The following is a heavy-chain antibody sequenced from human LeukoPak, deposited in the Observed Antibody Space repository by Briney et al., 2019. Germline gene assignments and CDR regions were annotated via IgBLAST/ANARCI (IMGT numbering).Heavy chain of an antibody. V-gene: IGHV1-2*04. CDR2: INPNSGGT. J-gene: IGHJ4*02. CDR1: GYTFTSYD. CDR3: ARFYGSGSFPLDY. D-gene: IGHD3-10*01. Sequence: ASVKVSCKASGYTFTSYDINWVRQATGQGLEWMGWINPNSGGTNYAQKFQGWVTMTRDTSISTAYMELRSLRSDDTAVYYCARFYGSGSFPLDYWGQGTLVTVSS.